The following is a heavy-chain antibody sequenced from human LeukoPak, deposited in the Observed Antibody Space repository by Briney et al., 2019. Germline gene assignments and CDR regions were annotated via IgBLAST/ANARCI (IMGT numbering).Heavy chain of an antibody. D-gene: IGHD2-2*01. CDR2: ISYDGSNK. Sequence: GGSLRLSCAASGFTFSSLAMHWVRQAPGKRLDWVALISYDGSNKDYADFVKGRFTISRDNSKNTLWLQMNSLRAEDTAVYYCAREYCSSSSCKDMDVWGQGTTVTVSS. V-gene: IGHV3-30-3*01. CDR1: GFTFSSLA. CDR3: AREYCSSSSCKDMDV. J-gene: IGHJ6*02.